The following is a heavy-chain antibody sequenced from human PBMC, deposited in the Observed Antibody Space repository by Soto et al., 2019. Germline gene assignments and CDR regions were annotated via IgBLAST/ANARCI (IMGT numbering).Heavy chain of an antibody. Sequence: WETRSLTGTVSGGSISISCCSWVRQRPGRGRRWIAHIYYRANSNYNTYLRSRGTKSVDPSKNQFSLKLISVPGADTAVYYCSRDSGRMYNDTWSGYDYGLDVWGQGTLVTVSS. V-gene: IGHV4-59*01. D-gene: IGHD3-3*01. CDR2: IYYRANS. CDR1: GGSISISC. J-gene: IGHJ6*02. CDR3: SRDSGRMYNDTWSGYDYGLDV.